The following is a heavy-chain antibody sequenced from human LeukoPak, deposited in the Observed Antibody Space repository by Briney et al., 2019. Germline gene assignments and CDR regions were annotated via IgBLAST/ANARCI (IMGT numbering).Heavy chain of an antibody. V-gene: IGHV3-30*18. CDR2: ISYDGSNK. CDR3: AKGARIAVAGKLDY. Sequence: TGGSLRLSCAASGFTFSSYAMSWVRQAPGKGLEWVAVISYDGSNKYYADSVKGRFTISRDNSKNTLYLQMNSLRAEDTAVYYCAKGARIAVAGKLDYWGQGTLVTVSS. J-gene: IGHJ4*02. D-gene: IGHD6-19*01. CDR1: GFTFSSYA.